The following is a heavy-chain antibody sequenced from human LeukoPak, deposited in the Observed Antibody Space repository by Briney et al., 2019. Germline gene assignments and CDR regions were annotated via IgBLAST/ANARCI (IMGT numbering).Heavy chain of an antibody. V-gene: IGHV1-69*06. Sequence: GSSVKVSCKASGGTFSSYAISWVRQAPGQGLEWMGGIIPIFGTANYAQKFQGRVTITADKSTSTAYMELSSLRSEDTAVYYCATSIPNSGDDAFDIWGQGTMVTVSP. D-gene: IGHD4-17*01. CDR3: ATSIPNSGDDAFDI. CDR2: IIPIFGTA. J-gene: IGHJ3*02. CDR1: GGTFSSYA.